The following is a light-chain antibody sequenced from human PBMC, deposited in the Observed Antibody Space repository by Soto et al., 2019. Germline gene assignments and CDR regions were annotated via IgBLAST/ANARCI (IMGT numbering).Light chain of an antibody. Sequence: EIVMTQSPATLSVSPGERATLSCRASQSIGSNLAWYQQKPGQAPKLLIYGASTRVTGIPARFSGSGSGTDFTLTISSLQPEDFVTYYCHQSYSTPWTFGQGTKVDI. CDR3: HQSYSTPWT. J-gene: IGKJ1*01. CDR1: QSIGSN. V-gene: IGKV3-15*01. CDR2: GAS.